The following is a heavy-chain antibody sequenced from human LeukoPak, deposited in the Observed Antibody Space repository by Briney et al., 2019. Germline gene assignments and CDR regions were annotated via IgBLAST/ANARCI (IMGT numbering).Heavy chain of an antibody. CDR2: ISGSGGST. J-gene: IGHJ5*02. V-gene: IGHV3-23*01. D-gene: IGHD1-26*01. CDR1: GFSFSNYA. Sequence: GGSLRLSCAASGFSFSNYAMSWVRQAPGKGLEWVSVISGSGGSTNYVDSVKGRFTISRDNSMNTLNLQMNSLRAEDTAMYYCAKMGGVSSTARGGFDPWGQGTLVTVSS. CDR3: AKMGGVSSTARGGFDP.